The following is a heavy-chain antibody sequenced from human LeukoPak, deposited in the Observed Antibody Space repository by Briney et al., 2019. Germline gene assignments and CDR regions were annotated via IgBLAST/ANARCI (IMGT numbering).Heavy chain of an antibody. J-gene: IGHJ4*02. CDR3: ARSVSSRFTSPRRPYYFDS. D-gene: IGHD3-10*01. Sequence: GGSLRLSCAASGFTFSSYSMNWVRQAPGKGLEWVSSISSSSSYIYYADSVKGRFTISRDNAKNSLYLQMNSLRAEDTAVYYCARSVSSRFTSPRRPYYFDSWGQGTLVTVSS. CDR2: ISSSSSYI. CDR1: GFTFSSYS. V-gene: IGHV3-21*01.